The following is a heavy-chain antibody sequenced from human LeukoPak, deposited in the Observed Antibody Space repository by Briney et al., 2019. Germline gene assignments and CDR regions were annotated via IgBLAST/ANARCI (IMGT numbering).Heavy chain of an antibody. D-gene: IGHD3-22*01. J-gene: IGHJ6*03. CDR1: GGSISSSSYY. CDR3: ASLTYYYDSSGYYSPQYYYYYYYMDV. Sequence: PSETLSLTCTVSGGSISSSSYYWGWIRQPPGEGLEWIGSIYYSGSTYYNPSLKSRVTISVDTSKNQFSLKLSSVTAADTAVYYCASLTYYYDSSGYYSPQYYYYYYYMDVWGKGTTVTVSS. V-gene: IGHV4-39*01. CDR2: IYYSGST.